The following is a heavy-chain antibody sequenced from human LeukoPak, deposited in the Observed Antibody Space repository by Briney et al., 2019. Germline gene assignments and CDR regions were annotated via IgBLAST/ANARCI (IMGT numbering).Heavy chain of an antibody. J-gene: IGHJ4*02. V-gene: IGHV3-9*01. CDR2: ISWNGGSI. CDR1: GFTFDDYA. CDR3: AREIVSAVAGNFDY. D-gene: IGHD6-19*01. Sequence: GGSLRLSCAASGFTFDDYAMHWVRQAPGKGLEWVSGISWNGGSIGYADSVKGRFTISRDNAKNSLSLEMNSLRAEDTAVYYCAREIVSAVAGNFDYWGQGTLVTVSS.